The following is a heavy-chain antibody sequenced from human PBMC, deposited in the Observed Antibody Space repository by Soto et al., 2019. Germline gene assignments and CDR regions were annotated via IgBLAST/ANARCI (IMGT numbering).Heavy chain of an antibody. V-gene: IGHV3-9*01. CDR3: ANLGGDEVIVVVPAAKPPDAFDI. Sequence: PGGSLRLSCAASGFTFDDYAMHWVRQAPGKGLEWVSGISWNSGSIGYADSVKGRFTISRDNAKNSLYLQMNSLRAEDTALYYWANLGGDEVIVVVPAAKPPDAFDIGGKGKMVTVSS. CDR1: GFTFDDYA. D-gene: IGHD2-2*01. J-gene: IGHJ3*02. CDR2: ISWNSGSI.